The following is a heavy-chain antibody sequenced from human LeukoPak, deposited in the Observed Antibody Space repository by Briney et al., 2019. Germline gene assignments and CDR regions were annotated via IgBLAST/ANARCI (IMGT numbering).Heavy chain of an antibody. CDR2: INHSGST. D-gene: IGHD3/OR15-3a*01. V-gene: IGHV4-34*01. Sequence: PSETLSLTCAVYGGSFSGYYWSWIRQPPGKGLEWIGEINHSGSTNYNPSLKSRVTISVDTSKNQFSLKLSSVTAADTAVYYCARVPHDFGAFDIWGQGTMVTVSS. CDR3: ARVPHDFGAFDI. CDR1: GGSFSGYY. J-gene: IGHJ3*02.